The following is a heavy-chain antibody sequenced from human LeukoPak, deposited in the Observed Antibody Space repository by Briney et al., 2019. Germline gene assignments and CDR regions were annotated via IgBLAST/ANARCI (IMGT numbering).Heavy chain of an antibody. CDR1: GFTFGDYL. CDR2: ISGGTT. V-gene: IGHV3-49*04. CDR3: SRGSGWLSVY. Sequence: GGSLRLSCTASGFTFGDYLMSWVRQAPGKGLECIGFISGGTTEYASSVKGRFTISRDDSTSIAYLQMNSLTTEDTAVYYCSRGSGWLSVYWGQGTLVTVSS. J-gene: IGHJ4*02. D-gene: IGHD6-19*01.